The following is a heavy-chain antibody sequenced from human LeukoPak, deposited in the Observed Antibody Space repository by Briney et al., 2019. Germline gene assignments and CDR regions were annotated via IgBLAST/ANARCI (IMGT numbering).Heavy chain of an antibody. CDR1: GGSTSSYY. V-gene: IGHV4-4*09. CDR2: IYTSGST. J-gene: IGHJ4*02. CDR3: ARLGQGYDSSGYNDY. D-gene: IGHD3-22*01. Sequence: SETLSLTCTVSGGSTSSYYWSWIRQPPGKGLEWIGYIYTSGSTNYNPSLKSRVTISVDTSKNQFSLKLSSVTAADTAVYYCARLGQGYDSSGYNDYWGQGTLVTVSS.